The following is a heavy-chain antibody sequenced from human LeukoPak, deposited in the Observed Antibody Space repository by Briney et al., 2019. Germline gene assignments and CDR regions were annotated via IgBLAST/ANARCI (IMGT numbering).Heavy chain of an antibody. D-gene: IGHD7-27*01. CDR1: GGTFSSYA. CDR2: IIPIFGTA. Sequence: ASVKVSCKASGGTFSSYAISWVRQAPGQGLEWMGRIIPIFGTANYAQKFQGRVTITTDESTSTAYMELSSLRSDDTAVYYCAREPSNWEYYFDYWGQGTLVTVSS. J-gene: IGHJ4*02. CDR3: AREPSNWEYYFDY. V-gene: IGHV1-69*05.